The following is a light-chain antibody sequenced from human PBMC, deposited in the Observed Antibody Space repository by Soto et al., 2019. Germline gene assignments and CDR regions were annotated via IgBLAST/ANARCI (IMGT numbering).Light chain of an antibody. CDR1: SSDVGGYNF. J-gene: IGLJ1*01. V-gene: IGLV2-8*01. CDR2: EVT. Sequence: QSVPAQPPSASGSPGQSVTISCTGTSSDVGGYNFVSWYRQYPGKAPQLIIYEVTKRPSGFPDRFSGSKSGNTASLTVSGLQAEDEPDYYCSSYAATNGYVVGSGTKVNVL. CDR3: SSYAATNGYV.